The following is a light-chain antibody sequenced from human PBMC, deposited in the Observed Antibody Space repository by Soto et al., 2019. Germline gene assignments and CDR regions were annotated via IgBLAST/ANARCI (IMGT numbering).Light chain of an antibody. V-gene: IGKV1-5*01. CDR1: QSISSW. Sequence: DIQMTQSPSTLSASVGDRVTITCRASQSISSWLAWYQQKPGKAPKLLIYDASSLESGVPPRFSGSGSGTEFTLTISSLQPDDFATYYCQQYNSYSWTFGQGTKVHIK. CDR2: DAS. CDR3: QQYNSYSWT. J-gene: IGKJ1*01.